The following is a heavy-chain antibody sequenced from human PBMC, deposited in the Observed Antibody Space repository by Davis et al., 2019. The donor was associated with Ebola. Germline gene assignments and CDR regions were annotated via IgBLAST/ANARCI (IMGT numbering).Heavy chain of an antibody. CDR2: IYYSGST. CDR1: GGSISSYY. V-gene: IGHV4-59*01. Sequence: MPSETLSLTCTVSGGSISSYYWSWIRQPPGKRLEWIGYIYYSGSTNYNPSLKSRVTISVDTSKNQFSLRLSSVTAADTALYYCARVTISIFGVYSYYHMDVWGKGTAVTVSS. D-gene: IGHD3-3*02. CDR3: ARVTISIFGVYSYYHMDV. J-gene: IGHJ6*03.